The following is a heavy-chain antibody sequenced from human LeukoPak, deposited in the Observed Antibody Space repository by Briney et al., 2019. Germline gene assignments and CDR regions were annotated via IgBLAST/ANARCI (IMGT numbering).Heavy chain of an antibody. CDR3: ARTYYDILTGSNWFDP. CDR1: GYTFTSYD. CDR2: MNPNFANT. Sequence: ASVKVSCKASGYTFTSYDINWVRQATGQGLEWMGWMNPNFANTVYAQRFQGRVTITRNTSISTAYMELSSLRSEDTAVYYCARTYYDILTGSNWFDPWGQGTLVTVSS. J-gene: IGHJ5*02. D-gene: IGHD3-9*01. V-gene: IGHV1-8*03.